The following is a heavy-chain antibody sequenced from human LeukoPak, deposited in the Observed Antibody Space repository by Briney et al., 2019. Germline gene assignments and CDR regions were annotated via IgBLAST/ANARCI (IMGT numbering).Heavy chain of an antibody. J-gene: IGHJ4*02. CDR3: AREAEYSYGTHFDY. Sequence: SVKVSCKAAGGTFISYAISWVRQAPGQGREGMGGIIPIFGTANYAQKFQGRVTITAHESTSTAYMALSSLRSEDTAVYYCAREAEYSYGTHFDYRGQGTLVTVSS. CDR1: GGTFISYA. CDR2: IIPIFGTA. D-gene: IGHD5-18*01. V-gene: IGHV1-69*13.